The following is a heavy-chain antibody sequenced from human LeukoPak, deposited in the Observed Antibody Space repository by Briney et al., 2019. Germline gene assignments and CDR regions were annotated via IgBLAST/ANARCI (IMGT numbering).Heavy chain of an antibody. CDR1: GFTFSTYA. J-gene: IGHJ4*02. D-gene: IGHD3-22*01. CDR2: ISFDGTIK. V-gene: IGHV3-30*01. Sequence: GGSLRLSCAASGFTFSTYAMHWVRQAPGRGLERVAVISFDGTIKFYADSVKGRFTISRDNSKNTVSLQMKSLRPKDTAVYYCAREAHSNGFDYWGQGTLATVYS. CDR3: AREAHSNGFDY.